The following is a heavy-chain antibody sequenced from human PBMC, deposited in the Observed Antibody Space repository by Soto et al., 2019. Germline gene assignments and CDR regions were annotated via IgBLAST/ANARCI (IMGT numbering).Heavy chain of an antibody. CDR3: VSLDIVASTGFDP. CDR1: GYIFTSYW. CDR2: IYPGDSDT. Sequence: PGESLKISCKGSGYIFTSYWIGWVRQMPGKGLEWMGIIYPGDSDTRYSPSFQGQVTISADKSISTAYLQWSSLKASDTAMYYCVSLDIVASTGFDPWGQGTLVNVS. J-gene: IGHJ5*02. V-gene: IGHV5-51*01. D-gene: IGHD5-12*01.